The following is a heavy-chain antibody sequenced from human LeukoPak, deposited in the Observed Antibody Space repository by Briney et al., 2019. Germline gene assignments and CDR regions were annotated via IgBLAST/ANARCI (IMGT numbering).Heavy chain of an antibody. CDR3: ARNGDYYDSSGYFGSFDP. V-gene: IGHV3-15*01. D-gene: IGHD3-22*01. CDR1: GFTFTNAW. Sequence: GGSLRLSCAASGFTFTNAWMNWVRQAPGKGLEWVGRINSKSYGGTTDYAAPVKGRFTISRDDSNNTLYLQVNSLKTEDTAVYYCARNGDYYDSSGYFGSFDPWGQGTLVTVSS. J-gene: IGHJ5*02. CDR2: INSKSYGGTT.